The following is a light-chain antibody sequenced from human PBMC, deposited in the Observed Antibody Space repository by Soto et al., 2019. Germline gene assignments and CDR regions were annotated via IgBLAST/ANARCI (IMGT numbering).Light chain of an antibody. CDR1: QSISNW. V-gene: IGKV1-5*03. CDR3: QHYKA. Sequence: DIQMTQSPSTLSASVGDRVTITCRASQSISNWLAWYQQKPGKAPKVLIYEASNLESGVPSRFSGSGSGTEFTLPISSLQPDDFATYYCQHYKAFGQVTELEIK. CDR2: EAS. J-gene: IGKJ2*01.